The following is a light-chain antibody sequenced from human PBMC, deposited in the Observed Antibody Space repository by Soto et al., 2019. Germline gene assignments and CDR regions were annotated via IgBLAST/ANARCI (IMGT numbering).Light chain of an antibody. Sequence: QSALTQPASVSGSPGQSITISCTGTSSDGGGYNYVSWHQQHPGKAPKLLIYDVSNRPSGVSNRFSGSKSDNTASLTISGLQAEDDADYYCSSYTSSSTLVVFGGGTKLTVL. CDR3: SSYTSSSTLVV. V-gene: IGLV2-14*01. CDR2: DVS. J-gene: IGLJ2*01. CDR1: SSDGGGYNY.